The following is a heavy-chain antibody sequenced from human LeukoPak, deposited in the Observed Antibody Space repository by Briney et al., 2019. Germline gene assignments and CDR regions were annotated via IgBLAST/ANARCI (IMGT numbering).Heavy chain of an antibody. J-gene: IGHJ6*02. D-gene: IGHD2/OR15-2a*01. CDR2: ISGSGDTT. CDR1: GFTVSSNY. V-gene: IGHV3-23*01. CDR3: AKDLSMDGMDV. Sequence: GGSLRLSCAASGFTVSSNYMSWVRQAPGKGLEWVSAISGSGDTTYYADSAKGRFTISRDNSKNALYLQVNSLRAEDTAVYYCAKDLSMDGMDVWGQGTTVTVSS.